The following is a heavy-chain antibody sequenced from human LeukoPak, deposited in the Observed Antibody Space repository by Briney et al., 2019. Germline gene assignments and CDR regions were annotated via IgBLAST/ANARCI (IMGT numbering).Heavy chain of an antibody. CDR1: GFTYSRYW. Sequence: GGSLRLSCAACGFTYSRYWMSWVRQAPGKGLEWVANIKQDGSEKYYVDSVKGRFTITRDNAKNSLYLQMNSLRAEDTAVYYCAGDTIAVGGSYPYYFDYWGQGTLVTVSS. D-gene: IGHD6-19*01. V-gene: IGHV3-7*01. CDR3: AGDTIAVGGSYPYYFDY. J-gene: IGHJ4*02. CDR2: IKQDGSEK.